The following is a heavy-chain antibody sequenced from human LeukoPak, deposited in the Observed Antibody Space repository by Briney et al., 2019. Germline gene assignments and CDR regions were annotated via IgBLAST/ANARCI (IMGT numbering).Heavy chain of an antibody. V-gene: IGHV3-23*01. CDR2: IISSAGST. CDR3: AKSAPSKY. D-gene: IGHD4-4*01. CDR1: GLTFGDYA. J-gene: IGHJ4*02. Sequence: PGGSLRLSCTVSGLTFGDYAMSWVRQAPGKGLEWVSHIISSAGSTDYADSVKGRFTISRDNSKNTLYLHMTSLRAEDTAVYYRAKSAPSKYWGQGTLVTVSS.